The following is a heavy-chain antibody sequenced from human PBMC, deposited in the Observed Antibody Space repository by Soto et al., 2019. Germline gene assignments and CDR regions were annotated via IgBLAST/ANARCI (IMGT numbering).Heavy chain of an antibody. CDR1: GDSIRSGSYN. D-gene: IGHD2-8*02. V-gene: IGHV4-39*01. CDR2: ILYDETT. Sequence: QLHLQESGPGLVKPSETLALTCTVSGDSIRSGSYNWGWIRQSSGKGLEWIGTILYDETTDYNPSHKSRVTIAVDMYKYQFALKRSSVTAAATAVYYCARHPTVVAVYDGLDPWGQGTLVTVSS. J-gene: IGHJ5*02. CDR3: ARHPTVVAVYDGLDP.